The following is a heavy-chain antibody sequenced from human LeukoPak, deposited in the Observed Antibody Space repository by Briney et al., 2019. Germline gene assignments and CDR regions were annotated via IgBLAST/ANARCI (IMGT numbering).Heavy chain of an antibody. Sequence: PSETLSLTCTVSGGSISSYYWSWIRQPPGKGLEWIGHIYYGGSTNYNPFLKSRVTISVDTSKNQFSLKLSSVTAADTAVYYCARGPNPLYSSSWYYFDYWGQGTLVTVSS. CDR3: ARGPNPLYSSSWYYFDY. CDR1: GGSISSYY. V-gene: IGHV4-59*01. J-gene: IGHJ4*02. CDR2: IYYGGST. D-gene: IGHD6-13*01.